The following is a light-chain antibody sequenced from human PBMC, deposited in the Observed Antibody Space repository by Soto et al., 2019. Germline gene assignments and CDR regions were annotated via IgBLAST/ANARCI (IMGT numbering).Light chain of an antibody. J-gene: IGKJ2*01. Sequence: DIQMTQSPSTLSASVGDRVTITCRASQSISSWLAWYQQEPGKAPKLLIYDASSLESGVPSRFSGSGSGTEFTLTISSLQPDDFATYYCQQYNSYPGTFGQGTKLEIK. CDR3: QQYNSYPGT. CDR1: QSISSW. V-gene: IGKV1-5*01. CDR2: DAS.